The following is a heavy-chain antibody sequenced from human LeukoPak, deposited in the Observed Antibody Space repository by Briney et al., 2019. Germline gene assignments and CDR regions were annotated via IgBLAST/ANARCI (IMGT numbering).Heavy chain of an antibody. Sequence: GGSLRLSCAASGFSFADYAMHWVRQAPGKGLEWVSGISWKSDTITYGDSVKGRFTISRDNAKNSLYLQMHSLRVEDTALYYCVKGLGNYYGSNSKTYYYYYMDVWGKGTTVTVSS. V-gene: IGHV3-9*01. CDR1: GFSFADYA. CDR2: ISWKSDTI. D-gene: IGHD3-10*01. CDR3: VKGLGNYYGSNSKTYYYYYMDV. J-gene: IGHJ6*03.